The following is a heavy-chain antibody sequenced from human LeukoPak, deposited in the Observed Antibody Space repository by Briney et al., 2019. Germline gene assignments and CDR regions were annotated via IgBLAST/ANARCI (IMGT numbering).Heavy chain of an antibody. D-gene: IGHD3-3*01. CDR1: GYSFSSYW. CDR3: ARRSTIFGVVARGDFDY. Sequence: GESLKISCKGSGYSFSSYWIGWVLQMPGKGLEWMVIIYPGDSDTRYSPSFQGQVTISADKSISTAYLQWSSLKASDTAMYYCARRSTIFGVVARGDFDYWGQGTLVTVSS. J-gene: IGHJ4*02. CDR2: IYPGDSDT. V-gene: IGHV5-51*01.